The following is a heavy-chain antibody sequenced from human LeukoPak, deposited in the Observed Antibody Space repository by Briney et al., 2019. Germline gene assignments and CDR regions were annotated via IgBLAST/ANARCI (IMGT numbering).Heavy chain of an antibody. V-gene: IGHV1-8*01. D-gene: IGHD6-6*01. Sequence: GASVRVSCKASGYTFTSYDINWVRQATGQGLEWMGWMDPNSGNTGYAQKFQGRVTMTRNTSISTAYMELSSLRSEDTAVYYCARGRYSSSSFDYWGQGTLVTVSS. CDR2: MDPNSGNT. CDR1: GYTFTSYD. CDR3: ARGRYSSSSFDY. J-gene: IGHJ4*02.